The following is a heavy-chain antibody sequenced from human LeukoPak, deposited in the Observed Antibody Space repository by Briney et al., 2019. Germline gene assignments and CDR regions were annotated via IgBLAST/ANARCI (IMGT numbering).Heavy chain of an antibody. D-gene: IGHD3-10*01. CDR2: MYYSGST. CDR3: ARDRSYYGSGPSRYMDV. CDR1: GGSISSSSYY. Sequence: SETLSLTCSVSGGSISSSSYYWGWIRQPPGKGLEWIGSMYYSGSTYYNPSLKSRVTISVDTSKNQFSLKLSSVTAADTAVYYCARDRSYYGSGPSRYMDVWGKGTTVTVSS. J-gene: IGHJ6*03. V-gene: IGHV4-39*07.